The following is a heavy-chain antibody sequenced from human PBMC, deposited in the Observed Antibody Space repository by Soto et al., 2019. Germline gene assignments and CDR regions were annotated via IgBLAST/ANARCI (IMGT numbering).Heavy chain of an antibody. CDR2: IIPIFGTA. CDR1: GGTFSSYA. CDR3: ASRGAATGGDYFDY. V-gene: IGHV1-69*01. Sequence: QVQLVQSGAEVKKPGSSVKVSCKASGGTFSSYAISWVRQAPGQGLEWMGGIIPIFGTANYAQKFQGRVTIPADESTSTAYMERSSWRAEDTAVYYWASRGAATGGDYFDYWGQGTLVTVSS. D-gene: IGHD3-10*01. J-gene: IGHJ4*02.